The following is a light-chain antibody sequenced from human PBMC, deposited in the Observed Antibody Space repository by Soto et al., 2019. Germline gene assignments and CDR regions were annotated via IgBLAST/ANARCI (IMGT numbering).Light chain of an antibody. CDR3: QQAYSTPWT. CDR1: QDIGAR. Sequence: EIQMTQSPSFVSAAIGERVSMTCRESQDIGARLAWFQQKPGKAPKYLIQSASSLQSGVPSTFSGSGSGTDFTLTINSLQPEDFATYYCQQAYSTPWTFGQGTKVDI. J-gene: IGKJ1*01. CDR2: SAS. V-gene: IGKV1-12*01.